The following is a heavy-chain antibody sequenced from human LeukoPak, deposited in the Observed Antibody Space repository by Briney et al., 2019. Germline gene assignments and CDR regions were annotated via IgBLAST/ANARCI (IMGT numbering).Heavy chain of an antibody. V-gene: IGHV3-23*01. CDR3: AEEDYYIWADYRTNWFDP. Sequence: GGSLRLSCEASGFTFSIYAMTWVRQAPGKGLEWVSTFTNHHTTYYTDSVKGRFTISRDNSKNTLYLQIDSLRPEDTAGYYCAEEDYYIWADYRTNWFDPWGQGTLVTVSS. J-gene: IGHJ5*02. CDR2: FTNHHTT. CDR1: GFTFSIYA. D-gene: IGHD3-9*01.